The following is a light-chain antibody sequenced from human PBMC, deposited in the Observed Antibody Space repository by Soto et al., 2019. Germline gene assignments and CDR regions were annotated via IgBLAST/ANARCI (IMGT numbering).Light chain of an antibody. CDR3: MQGTHWPWT. CDR1: QSLIHSDGDTY. Sequence: DVVMTQSPLSLPVTLGQPASISCGSSQSLIHSDGDTYLNWFQQRPGQSPRRLIYKVSDRDSGVPDRFTGSGSGTDFTLQISRVEAEDVGVYYCMQGTHWPWTFGQGTEVEIK. J-gene: IGKJ1*01. V-gene: IGKV2-30*02. CDR2: KVS.